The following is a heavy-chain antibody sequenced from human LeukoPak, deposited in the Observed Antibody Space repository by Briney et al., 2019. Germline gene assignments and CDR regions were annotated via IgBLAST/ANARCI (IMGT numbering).Heavy chain of an antibody. D-gene: IGHD2-2*01. Sequence: SETLSLTCTVSGGSISSYYWSWIRQPPGKGLEWIGYIYYSGSTNYNPSLKSRVTISVDTSKNQFSLKLSSVTAADTAVYYCARSLGDCSSTSCCLDWSTENWFDPWGQGTLVTVSS. CDR2: IYYSGST. J-gene: IGHJ5*02. CDR3: ARSLGDCSSTSCCLDWSTENWFDP. CDR1: GGSISSYY. V-gene: IGHV4-59*01.